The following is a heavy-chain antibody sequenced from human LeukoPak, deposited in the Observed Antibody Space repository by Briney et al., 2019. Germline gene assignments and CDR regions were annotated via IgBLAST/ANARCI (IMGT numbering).Heavy chain of an antibody. CDR2: INPDTGGT. CDR3: ARESIWSSLKDY. J-gene: IGHJ4*02. Sequence: ASVKVSCKASGYTFSDYYMHWVRQAPGQGLESMGWINPDTGGTNYAQKFQGRVTMTRDTSITTAYMELSRLKSDDTAVYFCARESIWSSLKDYWGQGTLVTVSS. V-gene: IGHV1-2*02. CDR1: GYTFSDYY. D-gene: IGHD2-8*01.